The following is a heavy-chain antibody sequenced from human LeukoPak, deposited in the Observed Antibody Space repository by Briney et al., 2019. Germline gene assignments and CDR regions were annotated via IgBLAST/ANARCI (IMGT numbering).Heavy chain of an antibody. D-gene: IGHD6-13*01. CDR2: ISSSSNFI. V-gene: IGHV3-21*01. CDR1: GFTFSRYW. J-gene: IGHJ3*02. Sequence: PGGSLRLSCVASGFTFSRYWMHWVRQAPGKGLEWVSYISSSSNFISYGDSMRGRFTISRDNAQNSLYLQMNSLRAEDTAVYYCARIPYSSSSGAFDIWGQGTMVTVSS. CDR3: ARIPYSSSSGAFDI.